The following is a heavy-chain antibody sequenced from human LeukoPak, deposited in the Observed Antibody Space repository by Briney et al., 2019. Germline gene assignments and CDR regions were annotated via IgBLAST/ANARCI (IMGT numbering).Heavy chain of an antibody. V-gene: IGHV4-39*07. CDR2: IFYSGST. CDR3: ARSDGYGLIGI. J-gene: IGHJ3*02. Sequence: SETLSLTCTVSGGSISTSNYYWGWIRQPPGKGLEWIGNIFYSGSTYYNPSLKSRVIILFDTAKNHFSMNLSSVPAADTAVYYCARSDGYGLIGIWGQGTMVTVSS. CDR1: GGSISTSNYY. D-gene: IGHD3-10*01.